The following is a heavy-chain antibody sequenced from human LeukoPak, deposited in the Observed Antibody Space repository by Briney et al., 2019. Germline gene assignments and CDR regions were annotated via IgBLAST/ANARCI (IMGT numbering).Heavy chain of an antibody. D-gene: IGHD5-24*01. Sequence: SVKVSCKASGGTFSSYAISWVRQAPGQGLEWMGRIIPILGIANYAQKFQGRVTITADKSTSTAYMELSSLRSEDTAVYYCARDMEMATIRDAFDIWGQGTMVTVSS. J-gene: IGHJ3*02. V-gene: IGHV1-69*04. CDR1: GGTFSSYA. CDR3: ARDMEMATIRDAFDI. CDR2: IIPILGIA.